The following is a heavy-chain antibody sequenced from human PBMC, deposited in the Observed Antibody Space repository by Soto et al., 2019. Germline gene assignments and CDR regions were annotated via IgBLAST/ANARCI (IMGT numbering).Heavy chain of an antibody. V-gene: IGHV3-30-3*01. CDR2: ISHDGFNK. D-gene: IGHD6-13*01. CDR3: ARDSGSSWYFGMDV. J-gene: IGHJ6*02. Sequence: QVQLVESGGGVVQPGRSLRLSCAASGFTFSNYAMHWVRQAPGKGLEWVAVISHDGFNKYYADSVKGRFTISRDSSKNPLYLQMNSLRVEDAAVYSCARDSGSSWYFGMDVWGQGTTVTVSS. CDR1: GFTFSNYA.